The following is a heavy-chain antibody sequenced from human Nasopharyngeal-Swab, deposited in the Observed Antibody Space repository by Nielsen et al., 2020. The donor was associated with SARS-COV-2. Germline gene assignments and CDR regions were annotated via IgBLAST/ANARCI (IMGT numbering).Heavy chain of an antibody. CDR3: TTSGYYET. D-gene: IGHD3-22*01. V-gene: IGHV3-15*01. CDR2: IKSKSDGGTA. J-gene: IGHJ4*02. CDR1: GLSFTHAW. Sequence: GGSLRLSCAASGLSFTHAWMTWVRQVPGKGREWAGRIKSKSDGGTADYAAAVEGRFTISRDDSKNSLYLEMNSLKTEDTAVYYCTTSGYYETWGQGTLVTVSS.